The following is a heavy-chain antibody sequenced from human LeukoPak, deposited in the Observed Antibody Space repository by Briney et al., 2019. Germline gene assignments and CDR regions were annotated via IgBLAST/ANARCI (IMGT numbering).Heavy chain of an antibody. D-gene: IGHD5-12*01. Sequence: SETLSLTCAVYGGSFSGYYWSWIRQPPGKGLEWIGEINHSGSTNYNPSLQSRVTVSVDTSKNQFSLKVSSVTAADTAVYYCARLVASYGYYYFYMDVWGKGTTVTVSS. V-gene: IGHV4-34*01. CDR3: ARLVASYGYYYFYMDV. J-gene: IGHJ6*03. CDR1: GGSFSGYY. CDR2: INHSGST.